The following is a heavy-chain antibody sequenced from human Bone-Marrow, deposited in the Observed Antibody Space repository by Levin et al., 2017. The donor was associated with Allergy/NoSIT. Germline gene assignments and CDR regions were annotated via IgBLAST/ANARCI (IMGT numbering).Heavy chain of an antibody. CDR2: IIPVLNMT. V-gene: IGHV1-69*02. CDR3: TRGRPIPNSYGSCGAACYSSLYYYYGLDV. J-gene: IGHJ6*02. D-gene: IGHD2-21*02. CDR1: GGTLGSYS. Sequence: SVKVSCTASGGTLGSYSINWVRQAPGQGFEWMGRIIPVLNMTNYAQNFQARLAITADKSTSTVYMEMSSLRSDDTAMYYCTRGRPIPNSYGSCGAACYSSLYYYYGLDVWGQGTTVTVSS.